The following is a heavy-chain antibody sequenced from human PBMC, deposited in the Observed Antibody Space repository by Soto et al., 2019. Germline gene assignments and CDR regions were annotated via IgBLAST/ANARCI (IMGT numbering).Heavy chain of an antibody. J-gene: IGHJ6*03. Sequence: PSETLSLTCTVSRCSFSSISYSRDWIRQPPGKGLQWIGSIYYTGNTYYNPSLKSRVTISGDTSKNQFSLKLSSVTAADTAVYYCARRDEYCGSTTCGNDYMDVLGRGPSVT. CDR1: RCSFSSISYS. CDR2: IYYTGNT. D-gene: IGHD2-2*01. V-gene: IGHV4-39*01. CDR3: ARRDEYCGSTTCGNDYMDV.